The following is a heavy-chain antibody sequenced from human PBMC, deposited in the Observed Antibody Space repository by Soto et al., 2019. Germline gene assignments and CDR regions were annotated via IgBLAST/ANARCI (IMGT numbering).Heavy chain of an antibody. CDR3: AREGYYDSSGYTLDY. CDR1: GFTLRSYS. CDR2: ISYDGSNK. Sequence: GGALRLSCAASGFTLRSYSMHSVRPAPGKGLEWVAVISYDGSNKYYADSVKGRFTISRDNSKNTLYLQMNSLRAEDTAVYYCAREGYYDSSGYTLDYWGQGTLVTVSS. V-gene: IGHV3-30-3*01. J-gene: IGHJ4*02. D-gene: IGHD3-22*01.